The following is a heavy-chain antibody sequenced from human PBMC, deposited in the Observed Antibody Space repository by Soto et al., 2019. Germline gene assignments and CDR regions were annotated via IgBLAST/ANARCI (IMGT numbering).Heavy chain of an antibody. CDR1: GFTFSSYW. CDR3: AKEPVGPDWYFDL. V-gene: IGHV3-74*01. CDR2: IDTYGSAT. Sequence: GGSLRLSCAASGFTFSSYWMHWVRQPPGKGLMWVSRIDTYGSATKYADSVEGRFTISRDNARNTLYLQMNSLRAEDTAVYNCAKEPVGPDWYFDLWGRGTLVTVSS. J-gene: IGHJ2*01.